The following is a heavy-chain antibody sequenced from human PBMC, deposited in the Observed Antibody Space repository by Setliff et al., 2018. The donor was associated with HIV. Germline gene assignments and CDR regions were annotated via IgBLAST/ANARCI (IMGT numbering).Heavy chain of an antibody. J-gene: IGHJ1*01. CDR3: VRLDSTGCLEF. V-gene: IGHV1-8*02. D-gene: IGHD2-8*02. Sequence: ASVKVSCKASGYTFSSYDINWVRQATGQGLEWMGWMNPNSGNTGYAQKFQGRVTMTWDTSTGTVYLELRGLRSEDTAVYFCVRLDSTGCLEFWGRGTLVTVSS. CDR2: MNPNSGNT. CDR1: GYTFSSYD.